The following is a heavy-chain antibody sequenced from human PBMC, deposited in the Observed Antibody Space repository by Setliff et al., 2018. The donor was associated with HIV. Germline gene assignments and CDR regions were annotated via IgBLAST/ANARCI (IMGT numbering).Heavy chain of an antibody. CDR1: GGSISSGGYY. V-gene: IGHV4-31*03. D-gene: IGHD6-13*01. CDR3: ARVPTSSWYVTTQRTKEYFQQ. CDR2: IHYSGNT. Sequence: PSETLSLTCTVSGGSISSGGYYWSWIRQHPGKGLEWIGYIHYSGNTYYNPSLKSRVTISVDTSRNQFSLRLSSVTAADTAIYYCARVPTSSWYVTTQRTKEYFQQWGQGTLVTVSS. J-gene: IGHJ1*01.